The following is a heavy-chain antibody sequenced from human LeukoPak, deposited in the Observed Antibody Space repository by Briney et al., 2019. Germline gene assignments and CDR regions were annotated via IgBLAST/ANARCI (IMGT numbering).Heavy chain of an antibody. CDR3: AREFDY. V-gene: IGHV4-4*07. CDR1: GGSISSYH. CDR2: IYTSGST. Sequence: SETLSLTCTVTGGSISSYHWGWIRQPAGKRLEWIGRIYTSGSTNYNPSLKSRVTMSVDTSKNQFSLKLSSVTAADTAVYYCAREFDYWGQGTLVTVSS. J-gene: IGHJ4*02.